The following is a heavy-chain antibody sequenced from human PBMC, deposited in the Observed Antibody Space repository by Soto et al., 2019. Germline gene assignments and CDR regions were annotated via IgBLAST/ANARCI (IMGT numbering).Heavy chain of an antibody. Sequence: EVQLVESGGGLVQPGGSLRLSCAASGFTFSGFWMYWFRQAPGKGLMWVSGISGDGGTTTHADSVKGRFTISRDNAKNTLYLQMNSLRVEDTAVYYCARAGLLASGDYWGQGTLVTVSS. CDR2: ISGDGGTT. J-gene: IGHJ4*02. CDR3: ARAGLLASGDY. D-gene: IGHD1-26*01. V-gene: IGHV3-74*01. CDR1: GFTFSGFW.